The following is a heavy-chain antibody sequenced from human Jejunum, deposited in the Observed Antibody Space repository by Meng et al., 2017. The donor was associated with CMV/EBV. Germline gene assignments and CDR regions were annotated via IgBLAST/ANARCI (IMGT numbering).Heavy chain of an antibody. CDR3: ATADEYAIKY. D-gene: IGHD5-12*01. V-gene: IGHV4-34*01. CDR2: IDHLRRT. CDR1: GGSCSADT. J-gene: IGHJ4*02. Sequence: VHIQEWGAGLLKPSETLSLTCPLAGGSCSADTGSWIRQAPGKGVEWSAEIDHLRRTNFNPSLKSRVSISRDTSRDQFSLRLNSVTAADTAVYYCATADEYAIKYWGQGTLVTVSS.